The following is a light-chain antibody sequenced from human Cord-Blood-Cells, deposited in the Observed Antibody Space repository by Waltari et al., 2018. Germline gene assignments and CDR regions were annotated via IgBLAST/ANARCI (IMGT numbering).Light chain of an antibody. V-gene: IGKV3-15*01. CDR1: QSVSSN. Sequence: EIVMTQSPATLSVSPGARATLSCRASQSVSSNLAWYQQKPGQAPRLLIYGASTRATGIPARFRGSGSGTEFTLTISSLQSEDFAVYYCQQYNNWPTWTFGQGTKVEIK. CDR2: GAS. CDR3: QQYNNWPTWT. J-gene: IGKJ1*01.